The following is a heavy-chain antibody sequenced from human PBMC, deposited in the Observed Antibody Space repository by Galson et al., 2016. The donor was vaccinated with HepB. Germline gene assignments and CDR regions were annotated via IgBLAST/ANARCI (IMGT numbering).Heavy chain of an antibody. CDR1: GFTFSSFS. CDR2: ISYYESDGEK. V-gene: IGHV3-30*14. J-gene: IGHJ6*02. D-gene: IGHD2-2*01. Sequence: SLRLSCAASGFTFSSFSMHWVRQAPGKALEGVSFISYYESDGEKYYTDSVTGRFTVSRDNSKNTLYLQMNSLRAEDTVVYYCARGGEGYCTSPSCPYHYYYGLDVWGQGTTVTVSS. CDR3: ARGGEGYCTSPSCPYHYYYGLDV.